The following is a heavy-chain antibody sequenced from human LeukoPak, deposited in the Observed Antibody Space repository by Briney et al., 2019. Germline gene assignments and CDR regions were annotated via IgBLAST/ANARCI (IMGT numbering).Heavy chain of an antibody. CDR1: GFTFSSYS. J-gene: IGHJ4*02. V-gene: IGHV3-21*06. D-gene: IGHD4-17*01. CDR3: ARDDYGDLYYFDY. Sequence: GGSLRLSCAASGFTFSSYSMNWVRQAPGKGLEWVSFISSSSSYIYYADSVKGRFTISRDNAKNSLYLQMNSVRDEDTAVYYCARDDYGDLYYFDYWGQGTLVTVSS. CDR2: ISSSSSYI.